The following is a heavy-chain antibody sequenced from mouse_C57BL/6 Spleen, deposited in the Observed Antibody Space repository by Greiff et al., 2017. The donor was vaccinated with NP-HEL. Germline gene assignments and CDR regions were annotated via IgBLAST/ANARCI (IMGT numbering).Heavy chain of an antibody. J-gene: IGHJ4*01. Sequence: EVQGVESGGGLVQSGRSLRLSCATSGFTFSDFYMEWVRQAPGKGLEWIAASRNKANDYTTEYSASVKGRFIVSRDTSQSILYLQMNALRAEDTAIYYCARDAGTVVPYAMDYWGQGTSVTVSS. V-gene: IGHV7-1*01. CDR2: SRNKANDYTT. CDR1: GFTFSDFY. CDR3: ARDAGTVVPYAMDY. D-gene: IGHD1-1*01.